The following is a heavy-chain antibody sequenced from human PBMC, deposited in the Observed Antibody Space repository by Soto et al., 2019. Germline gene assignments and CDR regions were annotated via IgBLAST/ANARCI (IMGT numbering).Heavy chain of an antibody. Sequence: SETLSLTCAFSVVSISSGGYSCSWIRQPPWKGLEWIGYIYHSGSTYYNPSLKSRVTISVDRSKNQFSLKLSSVTAADTAVYYCARGRDYYGSGSYYIWGAFDIGGQGTMV. CDR2: IYHSGST. D-gene: IGHD3-10*01. CDR3: ARGRDYYGSGSYYIWGAFDI. CDR1: VVSISSGGYS. J-gene: IGHJ3*02. V-gene: IGHV4-30-2*01.